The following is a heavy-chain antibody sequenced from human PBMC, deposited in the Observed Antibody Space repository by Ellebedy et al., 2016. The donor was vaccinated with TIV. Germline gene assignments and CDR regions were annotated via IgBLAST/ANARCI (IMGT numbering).Heavy chain of an antibody. J-gene: IGHJ4*02. CDR2: IRTKANSYAT. V-gene: IGHV3-73*01. CDR3: TRRSGTRDY. D-gene: IGHD1-7*01. Sequence: GGSLRLSCAASGFTFSGSAMHWVRQASGKGLEWVGRIRTKANSYATAYAASVKGRFTISRDDLKNTAYLQMNSLKTEDTAVYYCTRRSGTRDYWGQGTLVTVSS. CDR1: GFTFSGSA.